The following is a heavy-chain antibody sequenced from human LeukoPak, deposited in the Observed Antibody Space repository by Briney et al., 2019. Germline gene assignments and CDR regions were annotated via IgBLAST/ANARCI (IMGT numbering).Heavy chain of an antibody. V-gene: IGHV1-69*04. CDR2: IIPILGIA. J-gene: IGHJ6*02. Sequence: ASVKVSCKASGGTFSSYAISWVRQAPGQGLEWMRRIIPILGIANYAQKFQGRVTITADKSTSTAYMELSSLRSEDTAVYYCARVGDIPAYYYGMDVWGQGTTVTVSS. D-gene: IGHD3-16*01. CDR1: GGTFSSYA. CDR3: ARVGDIPAYYYGMDV.